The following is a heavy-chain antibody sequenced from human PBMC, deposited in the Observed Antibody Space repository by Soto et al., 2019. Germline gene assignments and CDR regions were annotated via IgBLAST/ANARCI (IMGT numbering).Heavy chain of an antibody. D-gene: IGHD6-19*01. CDR1: GGTFSSYA. J-gene: IGHJ6*02. Sequence: SVKVSCKASGGTFSSYAISWVRQARGQGGEWMGGITPIFGTANYAQKFQGRVTITADESTSTAYMELSSLRSEDTAVYYCARVGIAVAGRRRNYYYGMDVWGQGTTVTVSS. CDR3: ARVGIAVAGRRRNYYYGMDV. CDR2: ITPIFGTA. V-gene: IGHV1-69*13.